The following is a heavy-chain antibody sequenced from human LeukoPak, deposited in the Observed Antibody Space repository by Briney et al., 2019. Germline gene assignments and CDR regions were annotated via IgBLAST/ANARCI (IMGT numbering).Heavy chain of an antibody. D-gene: IGHD1-26*01. CDR1: GFTFSSYA. J-gene: IGHJ4*02. CDR3: AREGTWSYYYDY. CDR2: ISYDGSNK. Sequence: GGSLRLSCAASGFTFSSYAMHWVRQAPGKGLEWVAAISYDGSNKYYADSVKGRFTISRDNSKNTLYLQMNSLRAEDTAVYYCAREGTWSYYYDYWGQGTLVTVSS. V-gene: IGHV3-30*04.